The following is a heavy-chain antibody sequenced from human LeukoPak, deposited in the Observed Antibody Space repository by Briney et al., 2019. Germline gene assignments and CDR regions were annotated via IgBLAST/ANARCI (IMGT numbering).Heavy chain of an antibody. CDR2: FDPEDGET. J-gene: IGHJ3*02. D-gene: IGHD6-19*01. Sequence: ASVKVSCKVSGYTLTELSMHWVRQAPGKGLEWMGGFDPEDGETIYAQKFQGRVTMTEDTSTDTAYMELSSLRSEDTAVYYCAIIAVAGTGDAFDIWGQGTMVTVSS. V-gene: IGHV1-24*01. CDR3: AIIAVAGTGDAFDI. CDR1: GYTLTELS.